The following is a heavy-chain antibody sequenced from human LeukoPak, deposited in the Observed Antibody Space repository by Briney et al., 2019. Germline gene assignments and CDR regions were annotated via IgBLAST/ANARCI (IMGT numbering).Heavy chain of an antibody. CDR3: AKDSYDSSGSRYDY. CDR1: GFTFSSYA. V-gene: IGHV3-23*01. D-gene: IGHD3-22*01. CDR2: INGAGGST. Sequence: PGGSLRLSCTASGFTFSSYAMRWVRQAPGVGLEWVSAINGAGGSTWYADSVKGRFTISRDNSKNTLYMQMNSLSAEDTAVYYCAKDSYDSSGSRYDYWGQGTLVTVSS. J-gene: IGHJ4*02.